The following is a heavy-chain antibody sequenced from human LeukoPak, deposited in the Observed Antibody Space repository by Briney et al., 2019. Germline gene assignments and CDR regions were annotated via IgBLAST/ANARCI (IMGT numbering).Heavy chain of an antibody. V-gene: IGHV4-39*01. D-gene: IGHD5-24*01. Sequence: PSETLSLTCTVSGCSISSSSYYWGWLRQPPGKGLEWIVSNYYSGSTYYNPSLKSRATISVDTSKNQFSLKMSSVSEADTAVYYCARALEMATEEANWFDPWGQGTLVTVSS. CDR3: ARALEMATEEANWFDP. J-gene: IGHJ5*02. CDR2: NYYSGST. CDR1: GCSISSSSYY.